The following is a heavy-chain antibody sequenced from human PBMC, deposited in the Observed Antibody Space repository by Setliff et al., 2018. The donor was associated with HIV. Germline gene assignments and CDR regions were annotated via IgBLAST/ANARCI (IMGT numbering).Heavy chain of an antibody. Sequence: SETLSLTCTVSGGSIKSSSDYWGWIRQPPGKGLEWIGTFFSTGAAYYNPSLKSRVVISVDTSKNQFSLKLASVTAADTSIYYCARGEDYGDYNNWFGPWGQGILVTVSS. V-gene: IGHV4-39*01. CDR2: FFSTGAA. J-gene: IGHJ5*02. D-gene: IGHD4-17*01. CDR1: GGSIKSSSDY. CDR3: ARGEDYGDYNNWFGP.